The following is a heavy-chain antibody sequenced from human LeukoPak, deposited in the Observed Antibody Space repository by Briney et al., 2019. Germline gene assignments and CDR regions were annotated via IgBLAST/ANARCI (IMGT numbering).Heavy chain of an antibody. D-gene: IGHD3-10*01. CDR1: DGSICNYY. V-gene: IGHV4-59*12. Sequence: SETPSLTCTISDGSICNYYWIWFRQPPAGGLEWVGYISYSGTTKYNPSLKSRVTLSLDTAENQFSLELSYVKAADTAVYYCARRGSGSYSPFDSWGQGTLVTVSS. CDR2: ISYSGTT. CDR3: ARRGSGSYSPFDS. J-gene: IGHJ4*02.